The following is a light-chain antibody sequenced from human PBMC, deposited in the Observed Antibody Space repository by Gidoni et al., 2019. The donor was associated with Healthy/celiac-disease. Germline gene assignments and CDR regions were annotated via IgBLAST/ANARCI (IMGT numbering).Light chain of an antibody. Sequence: EIQMTQSPSSLAASVGDRVTITCQARQDISNYLNWYQQKPGKAPKLLIYDASNLETGVPSRFSGSGSGTYFTFTISSLQPEDIATYYCQQYDNLPITFGQGTRLEIK. V-gene: IGKV1-33*01. CDR1: QDISNY. CDR3: QQYDNLPIT. J-gene: IGKJ5*01. CDR2: DAS.